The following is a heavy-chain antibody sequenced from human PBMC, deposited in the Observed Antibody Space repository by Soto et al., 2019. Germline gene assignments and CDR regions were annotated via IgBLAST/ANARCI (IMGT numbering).Heavy chain of an antibody. Sequence: PGESLKISCAASGFTFSNYGMHWVRQAPGKWLEWVALIWFDGSDKYYADSVKGRFTMSRDNSKNTVYLQMNSLRAEDTAMYYCARLYCSSPSCYSVGAFEIRGQGTMVTVSS. D-gene: IGHD2-2*01. J-gene: IGHJ3*02. CDR3: ARLYCSSPSCYSVGAFEI. CDR2: IWFDGSDK. CDR1: GFTFSNYG. V-gene: IGHV3-33*01.